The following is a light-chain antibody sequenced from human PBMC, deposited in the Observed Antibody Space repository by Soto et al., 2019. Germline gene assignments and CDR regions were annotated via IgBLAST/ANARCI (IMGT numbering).Light chain of an antibody. CDR3: QLYGGSSSIT. Sequence: ETVLPQSQGTISFSPVERSNLSFRSIQSISNSYLAWYQQKPGQAPRLLIYGASSRATGIPDRFSGSGSGTDFTLAIRRLEPEDFAVYYCQLYGGSSSITCGKGKRRAIK. J-gene: IGKJ5*01. CDR2: GAS. CDR1: QSISNSY. V-gene: IGKV3-20*01.